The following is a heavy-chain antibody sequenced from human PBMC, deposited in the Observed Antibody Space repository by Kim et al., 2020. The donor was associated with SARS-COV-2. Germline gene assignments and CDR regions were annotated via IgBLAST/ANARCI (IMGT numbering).Heavy chain of an antibody. Sequence: GGSLRLSCAASGFTFSSYAMSWVRQAPGKGLEWVSAISGSGGSTYYADSVKGRFTIYRDNSKNTLYLQMNSLRAEDTAVYYCAGSDYDYVWGSYRYTGFDYWGQGTLVTVSS. CDR1: GFTFSSYA. D-gene: IGHD3-16*02. J-gene: IGHJ4*02. V-gene: IGHV3-23*01. CDR2: ISGSGGST. CDR3: AGSDYDYVWGSYRYTGFDY.